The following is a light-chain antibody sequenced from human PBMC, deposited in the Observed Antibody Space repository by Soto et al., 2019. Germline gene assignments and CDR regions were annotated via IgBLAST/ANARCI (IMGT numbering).Light chain of an antibody. CDR1: QDISNY. V-gene: IGKV1-39*01. J-gene: IGKJ5*01. Sequence: DIQMTQSPSSLSASVGDRVTITCQASQDISNYLNWYQQKPGKAPNLLIYGASTLQSGVPSRFSGSGSGTDFTLTISSLQPEDFATYYCQHIYTIPITFGQGTRLEIK. CDR3: QHIYTIPIT. CDR2: GAS.